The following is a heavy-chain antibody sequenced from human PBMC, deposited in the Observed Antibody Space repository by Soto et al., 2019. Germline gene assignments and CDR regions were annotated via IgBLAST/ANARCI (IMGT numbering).Heavy chain of an antibody. V-gene: IGHV3-30*18. CDR3: AKVHRLAARRTPVRDYGMDV. Sequence: QVQLVESGGGVVQPGRSLRLSCAASGFTFSSYGMHWVRQAPGKGLEWVAVISYDGSNKYYADSVKGRFTISRDNSKNTLYLKMNSLRAEDTAAYYCAKVHRLAARRTPVRDYGMDVWGQGTTVTVSS. J-gene: IGHJ6*02. CDR2: ISYDGSNK. CDR1: GFTFSSYG. D-gene: IGHD6-6*01.